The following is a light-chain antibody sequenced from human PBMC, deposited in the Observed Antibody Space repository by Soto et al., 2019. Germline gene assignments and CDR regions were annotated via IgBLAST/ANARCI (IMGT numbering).Light chain of an antibody. CDR1: QGISNY. V-gene: IGKV1-27*01. CDR3: QMNDSAPFT. Sequence: DIQMTQSPSSLSASVGDRVTITCRASQGISNYLAWYQQRPGKVPKLLIYAASTLQSGVPSRFSGSGSGTDFALTISSLPPEDLATSYCQMNDSAPFTYGPGTKVDIK. J-gene: IGKJ3*01. CDR2: AAS.